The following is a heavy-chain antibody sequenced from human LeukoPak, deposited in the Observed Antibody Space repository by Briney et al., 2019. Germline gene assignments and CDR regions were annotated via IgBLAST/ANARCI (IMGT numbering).Heavy chain of an antibody. J-gene: IGHJ6*03. CDR3: ARVPRSYYYYYYMDV. V-gene: IGHV4-59*01. Sequence: SETLSLTCTVSGGSISSYYWSWIRQPPGKGLEWIGYIYYSGSTNYNPSLKSRVTISVDTSENQFPLKLSSVTAADTAVYYCARVPRSYYYYYYMDVWGKGTTVTVSS. CDR1: GGSISSYY. CDR2: IYYSGST.